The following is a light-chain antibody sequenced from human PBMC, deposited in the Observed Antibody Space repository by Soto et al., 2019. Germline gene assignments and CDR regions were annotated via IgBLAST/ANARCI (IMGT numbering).Light chain of an antibody. J-gene: IGLJ1*01. CDR2: DDN. CDR3: GSWDSSLSAYV. Sequence: QSVLTQPPSVSPAPGQKVTISCSGSSSNIGGNSVSWYQQLPGTAPKLLIYDDNKRPSGIPDRFSGSKSGTSAPLGITGFQTGDEADYYCGSWDSSLSAYVFGTGTKV. V-gene: IGLV1-51*01. CDR1: SSNIGGNS.